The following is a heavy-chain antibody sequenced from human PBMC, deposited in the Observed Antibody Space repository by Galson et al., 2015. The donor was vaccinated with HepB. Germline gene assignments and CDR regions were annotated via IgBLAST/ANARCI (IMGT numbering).Heavy chain of an antibody. Sequence: SVKVSCKASGYTFTGSPMHWVRQAPGQRLEWMGGIDPDNGNTKYSQKFQGRVTMTRDTSASTVYMELSSLRSEDTAMYYCARAVAGTYWFAPWGQGTLSPSPQ. V-gene: IGHV1-3*01. CDR3: ARAVAGTYWFAP. CDR2: IDPDNGNT. CDR1: GYTFTGSP. J-gene: IGHJ5*02. D-gene: IGHD6-19*01.